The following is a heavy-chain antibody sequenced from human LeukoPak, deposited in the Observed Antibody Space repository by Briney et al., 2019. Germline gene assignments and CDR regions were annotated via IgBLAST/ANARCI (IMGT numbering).Heavy chain of an antibody. CDR1: GDSIKSSSYY. V-gene: IGHV4-39*01. D-gene: IGHD5-24*01. CDR3: ARHRSKWLQSSFDY. CDR2: IYYSGTT. J-gene: IGHJ4*02. Sequence: SETLSLTCTVSGDSIKSSSYYWAWVRQPPGKGLEWIASIYYSGTTYYNPSLKSRVTISVDTSKNQFSLKLNSVTAADTAVYYCARHRSKWLQSSFDYWGQGTLVTVSS.